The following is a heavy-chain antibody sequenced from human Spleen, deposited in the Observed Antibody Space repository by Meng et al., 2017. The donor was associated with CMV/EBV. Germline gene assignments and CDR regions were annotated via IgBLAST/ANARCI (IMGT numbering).Heavy chain of an antibody. CDR3: ARDRLITGAAGVFDY. CDR1: GFTFSSYA. V-gene: IGHV3-30-3*01. D-gene: IGHD1-26*01. J-gene: IGHJ4*02. CDR2: ISYDGSNK. Sequence: GESLKISCAASGFTFSSYAMHWVRQAPGKGLEWVAVISYDGSNKYYADSVKGRFTISRDNSKNTLYLQMNSLRAEDTAVYYCARDRLITGAAGVFDYWGQGTLVTVSS.